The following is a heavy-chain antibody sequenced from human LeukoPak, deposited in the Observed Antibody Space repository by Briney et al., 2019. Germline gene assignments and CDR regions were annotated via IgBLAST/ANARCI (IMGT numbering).Heavy chain of an antibody. J-gene: IGHJ6*04. Sequence: SETLSLTCAVYGGSFSGYYWSWIRQPPGKGLDGIGEINQSGSTNYNPSLKSRVTISVDTSKNQFSLKLSSVTAADTAVYYCARESVTTPGPYYGMDVWGKGTTVTVSS. CDR1: GGSFSGYY. D-gene: IGHD4-17*01. V-gene: IGHV4-34*01. CDR2: INQSGST. CDR3: ARESVTTPGPYYGMDV.